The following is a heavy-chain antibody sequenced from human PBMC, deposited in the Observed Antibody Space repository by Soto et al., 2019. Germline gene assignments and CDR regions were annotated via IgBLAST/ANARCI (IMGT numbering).Heavy chain of an antibody. J-gene: IGHJ3*02. CDR2: IGGAAVST. V-gene: IGHV3-23*01. Sequence: EVQLLESGGGLVQPGGSLRLSCEASGFIFSNYAMSWVRQGPGKGLEWVSVIGGAAVSTDCADSVKGRWTVSRDDSKNTVHLQLDSLRDDDTAVYYCAKDSTSYNGIYDPFDIWGQGTMVTVSS. CDR1: GFIFSNYA. CDR3: AKDSTSYNGIYDPFDI. D-gene: IGHD1-1*01.